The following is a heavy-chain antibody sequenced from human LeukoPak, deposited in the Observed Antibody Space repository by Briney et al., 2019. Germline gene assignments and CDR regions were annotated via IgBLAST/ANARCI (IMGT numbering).Heavy chain of an antibody. CDR1: GYTFTSYG. D-gene: IGHD4-23*01. Sequence: GASVKVSCKASGYTFTSYGISWVRQAPGQGLGWMGWISAYNGNTNYAQKLQGRVTMTTDTSTSTAYMELRSLRSDDTAVCYCARDVGDTVVTQFDYWGQGTLVTVSS. V-gene: IGHV1-18*01. CDR2: ISAYNGNT. CDR3: ARDVGDTVVTQFDY. J-gene: IGHJ4*02.